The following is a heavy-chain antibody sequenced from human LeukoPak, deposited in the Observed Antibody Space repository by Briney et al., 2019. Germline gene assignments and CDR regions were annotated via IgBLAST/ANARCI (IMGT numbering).Heavy chain of an antibody. D-gene: IGHD6-13*01. Sequence: GGSLRLSCAASGFTFSTSGMHWVRQAPGKGLEWVAFIPYDGSNKYYADSVKGRFTISRDNSKNTLYLQMNSLRAEDTAVHHCAKVGGSSWSFFFDYWGQGTLVTVSS. CDR1: GFTFSTSG. J-gene: IGHJ4*02. CDR3: AKVGGSSWSFFFDY. V-gene: IGHV3-30*02. CDR2: IPYDGSNK.